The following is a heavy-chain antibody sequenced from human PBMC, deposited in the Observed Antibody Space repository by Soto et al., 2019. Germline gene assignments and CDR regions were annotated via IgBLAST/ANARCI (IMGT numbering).Heavy chain of an antibody. J-gene: IGHJ4*02. Sequence: PSGTLXLTCAVYGGSFSGYYWSWIRQPPGKGLEWIGEINHSGSTNYNPSLKSRVTISVDTSKNQFSLKLSSVTAADTAVYYCARGWSGWRVWLDYWGQGTLVTVSS. CDR1: GGSFSGYY. D-gene: IGHD6-19*01. CDR3: ARGWSGWRVWLDY. V-gene: IGHV4-34*01. CDR2: INHSGST.